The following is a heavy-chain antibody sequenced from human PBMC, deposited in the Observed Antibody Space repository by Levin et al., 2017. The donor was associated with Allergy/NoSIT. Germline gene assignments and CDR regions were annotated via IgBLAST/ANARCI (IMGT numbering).Heavy chain of an antibody. V-gene: IGHV1-2*02. J-gene: IGHJ4*02. Sequence: ASVKVSCKASGYTFTGYYMHWVRQAPGQGLEWMGWINPNSGGTNYAQKFQGRVTMTRDTSISTAYMELSRLRSDDTAVYYCARGLVGYCSSTSCYDSLGFDYWGQGTLVTVSS. CDR3: ARGLVGYCSSTSCYDSLGFDY. D-gene: IGHD2-2*01. CDR1: GYTFTGYY. CDR2: INPNSGGT.